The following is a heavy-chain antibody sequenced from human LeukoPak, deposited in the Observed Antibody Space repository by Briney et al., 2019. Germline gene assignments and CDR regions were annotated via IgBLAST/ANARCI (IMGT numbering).Heavy chain of an antibody. CDR3: AILNSPRTYYFDSSGMYYFDH. V-gene: IGHV4-59*08. J-gene: IGHJ4*02. D-gene: IGHD3-22*01. CDR1: GGSISSYY. Sequence: PSETLSLTCTVSGGSISSYYWSWIRQPPGKGLEWIGYIYYSGSTNYNPSLKSRVTISVDTSKNQFSLKLSSVTAADTAVYYCAILNSPRTYYFDSSGMYYFDHWGQETLVSVSS. CDR2: IYYSGST.